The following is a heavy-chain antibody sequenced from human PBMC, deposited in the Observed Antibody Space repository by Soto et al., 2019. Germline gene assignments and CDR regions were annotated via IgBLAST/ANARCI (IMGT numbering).Heavy chain of an antibody. Sequence: GGSLRLSCEVSGLTFSDYCMSWIRQAPGKGLEWISFISTGGNIIYYADSVEGRFTISRDNAQNSLFLQMTDLRADDTAMYYCATEDYGDSMSFDARGQGTLVTVSS. V-gene: IGHV3-11*01. J-gene: IGHJ4*02. CDR1: GLTFSDYC. CDR2: ISTGGNII. CDR3: ATEDYGDSMSFDA. D-gene: IGHD4-17*01.